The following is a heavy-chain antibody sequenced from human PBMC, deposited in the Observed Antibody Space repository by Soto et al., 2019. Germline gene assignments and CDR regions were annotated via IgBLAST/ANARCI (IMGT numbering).Heavy chain of an antibody. Sequence: GGSLRLSCAASGFTFSSYAMSWVRQAPGKGLEWVSAISGSGGSTYYADSGKGRFTISRDNSKNTLHLQMNSLRAEDTAVYYCAKGPTGVPQAFDIWGQGTMVTVSS. CDR1: GFTFSSYA. J-gene: IGHJ3*02. CDR2: ISGSGGST. V-gene: IGHV3-23*01. CDR3: AKGPTGVPQAFDI. D-gene: IGHD7-27*01.